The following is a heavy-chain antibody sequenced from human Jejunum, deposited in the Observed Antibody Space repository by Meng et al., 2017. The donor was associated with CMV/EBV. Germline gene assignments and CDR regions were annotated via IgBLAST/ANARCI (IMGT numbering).Heavy chain of an antibody. CDR3: AKAPSPYCSNGVCYSFDY. CDR2: ISDSGTST. CDR1: TYG. J-gene: IGHJ4*02. Sequence: TYGMSWVRPAPGQGLEWVSAISDSGTSTFYADSVKGRFAISRDNSKNTLYLQMNSLRAEDTAVYYCAKAPSPYCSNGVCYSFDYWGQGTLVTVSS. V-gene: IGHV3-23*01. D-gene: IGHD2-8*01.